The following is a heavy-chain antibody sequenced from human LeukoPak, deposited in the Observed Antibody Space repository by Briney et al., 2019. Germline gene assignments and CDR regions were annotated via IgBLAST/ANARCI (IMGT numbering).Heavy chain of an antibody. CDR3: ARGRQDVTMIVVVMTAVSYYLDV. D-gene: IGHD3-22*01. CDR2: MNPSGST. CDR1: GGSFSGYY. V-gene: IGHV4-34*01. Sequence: SETLSLTCAVYGGSFSGYYWTWIRQTPEKGLEWIGEMNPSGSTNYNPSLKSRVTISVDTSKNQFSLELSFVTAADTAVYYCARGRQDVTMIVVVMTAVSYYLDVWGKGTTVTVS. J-gene: IGHJ6*03.